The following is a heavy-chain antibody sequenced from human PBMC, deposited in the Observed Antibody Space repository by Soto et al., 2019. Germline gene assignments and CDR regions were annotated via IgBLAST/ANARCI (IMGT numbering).Heavy chain of an antibody. CDR3: AGTYYYDSSGYYYLAY. V-gene: IGHV5-51*01. CDR1: GYSFTSYW. Sequence: GESLKISCKGSGYSFTSYWIGWVRQMPGKGLEWMGIISPGDSDTRYSPSFQGQVTISADKSISTAYLQWSSLKASDTAMYYCAGTYYYDSSGYYYLAYWGQGTLVTVSS. D-gene: IGHD3-22*01. CDR2: ISPGDSDT. J-gene: IGHJ4*02.